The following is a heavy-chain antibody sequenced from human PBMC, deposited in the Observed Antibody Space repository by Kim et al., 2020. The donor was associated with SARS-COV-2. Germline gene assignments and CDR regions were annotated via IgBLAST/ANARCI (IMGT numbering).Heavy chain of an antibody. Sequence: STNYNPSLKSRVPISVDTSKNPFSLKLSSVTAADTAVYYCARVMSLGMDVWGQGTTVTVSS. J-gene: IGHJ6*02. D-gene: IGHD3-16*01. V-gene: IGHV4-59*01. CDR2: ST. CDR3: ARVMSLGMDV.